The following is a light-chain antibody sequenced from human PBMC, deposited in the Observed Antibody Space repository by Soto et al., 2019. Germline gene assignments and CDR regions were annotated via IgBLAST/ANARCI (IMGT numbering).Light chain of an antibody. CDR1: QSISSW. CDR2: KAS. V-gene: IGKV1-5*03. Sequence: DIQMTQSPSTLSASVGDRVTITCRASQSISSWLAWYQQKTGKAPKLLIYKASSLESGVPSRFSGSGSGTECAHTISSLQPDYFATYYCQQYNSYSPLTFGGGTKVEIK. J-gene: IGKJ4*01. CDR3: QQYNSYSPLT.